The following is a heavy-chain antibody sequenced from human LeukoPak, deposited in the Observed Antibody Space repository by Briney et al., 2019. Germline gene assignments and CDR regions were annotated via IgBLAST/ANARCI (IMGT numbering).Heavy chain of an antibody. Sequence: ASVKVSCKASGYTFTNYGISWVRQAPGQGLEWMGWISAYNGNTNYAQKLQGRVTMTTDTSTSTAYMELRSLRSDDTAVYYCARGIVVVPAAPPGVYYFDYWGQGTLVTASS. CDR2: ISAYNGNT. J-gene: IGHJ4*02. D-gene: IGHD2-2*01. CDR1: GYTFTNYG. CDR3: ARGIVVVPAAPPGVYYFDY. V-gene: IGHV1-18*04.